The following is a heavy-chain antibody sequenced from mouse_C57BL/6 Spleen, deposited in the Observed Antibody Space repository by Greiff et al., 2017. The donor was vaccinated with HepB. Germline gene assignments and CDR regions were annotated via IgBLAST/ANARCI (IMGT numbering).Heavy chain of an antibody. Sequence: QVQLQQPGAELVKPGASVKLSCKASGYTFTSYWMHWVKQRPGRGLEGIGRIDPNSGGTKYNEKFKSKATLTVDKPSSTAYMQLSSLTSEDSAVYYCARKGTGEGFAYWGQGTLVTVSA. V-gene: IGHV1-72*01. CDR2: IDPNSGGT. J-gene: IGHJ3*01. CDR3: ARKGTGEGFAY. CDR1: GYTFTSYW.